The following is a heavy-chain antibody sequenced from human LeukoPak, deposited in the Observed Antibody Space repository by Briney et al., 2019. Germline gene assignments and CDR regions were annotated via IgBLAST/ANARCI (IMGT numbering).Heavy chain of an antibody. CDR3: ARDNAGSGWLY. Sequence: GGSLRLSCAASGLTLSNYWMTWVRQAPGKGPECVANIKNDGSEEHYVDSVKGRFTISRDNAKNFLYLQLNSLKAEDTAVYFCARDNAGSGWLYWGQGTLVTVVS. V-gene: IGHV3-7*05. D-gene: IGHD6-19*01. CDR1: GLTLSNYW. CDR2: IKNDGSEE. J-gene: IGHJ4*02.